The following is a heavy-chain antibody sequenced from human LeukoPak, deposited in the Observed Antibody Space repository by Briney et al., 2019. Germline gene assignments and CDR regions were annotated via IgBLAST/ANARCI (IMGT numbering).Heavy chain of an antibody. V-gene: IGHV4-59*08. CDR2: IYYSGST. CDR3: ARHGGMVRGFTDAFDI. CDR1: GGSISSYY. D-gene: IGHD3-10*01. Sequence: SETLSLTCTVSGGSISSYYWSWIRQPPGKGLEWIGYIYYSGSTNSNLSLKSRVTISLDTSKNQFSLKLSSVTAADTAVYYCARHGGMVRGFTDAFDIWGQGTMVTVSS. J-gene: IGHJ3*02.